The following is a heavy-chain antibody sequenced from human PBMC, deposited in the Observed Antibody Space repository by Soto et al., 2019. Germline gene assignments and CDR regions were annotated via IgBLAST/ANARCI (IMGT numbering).Heavy chain of an antibody. CDR1: GGAFTSYG. CDR3: ARVHFDVLTRYYRGWFDP. Sequence: QVQLVQSGAEVKKPGSSVKVSCKASGGAFTSYGITWVRQAPGQGLEWMGGIIPLFGSRSYAQKFQGRLTITADESTSIAYMDLSSLRSEDTAVYYCARVHFDVLTRYYRGWFDPWGQGTLVTVSS. D-gene: IGHD3-9*01. J-gene: IGHJ5*02. V-gene: IGHV1-69*01. CDR2: IIPLFGSR.